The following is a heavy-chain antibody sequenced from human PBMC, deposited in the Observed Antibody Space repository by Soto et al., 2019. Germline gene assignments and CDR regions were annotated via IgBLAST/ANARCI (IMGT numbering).Heavy chain of an antibody. V-gene: IGHV4-38-2*02. J-gene: IGHJ4*01. CDR3: ARVHVMVLAGSTFDY. Sequence: PSETLSLTCTVSGYSISSGSYWEWIRQPPGKGPEWIASIYHGGTTFYKPSLKSRITISVDTSNNQFSLKLTSVTAADTAVYYCARVHVMVLAGSTFDYWGHGTLVTVSS. D-gene: IGHD6-19*01. CDR1: GYSISSGSY. CDR2: IYHGGTT.